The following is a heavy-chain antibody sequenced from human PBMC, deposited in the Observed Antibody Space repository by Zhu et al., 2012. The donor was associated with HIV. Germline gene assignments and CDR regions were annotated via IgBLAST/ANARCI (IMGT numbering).Heavy chain of an antibody. CDR1: GGSISSSSYY. V-gene: IGHV4-39*01. J-gene: IGHJ4*02. CDR2: IYYSGST. CDR3: ARGNIAAAGTGFDY. Sequence: QVQLQESGPGLVKPSETLSLTCTVSGGSISSSSYYWGWIRQPPGKGLEWIGSIYYSGSTYYNPSLKSRVTISVDTSKNQFSLKLSSVTAADTAVYYCARGNIAAAGTGFDYWGQGTLVTVSS. D-gene: IGHD6-13*01.